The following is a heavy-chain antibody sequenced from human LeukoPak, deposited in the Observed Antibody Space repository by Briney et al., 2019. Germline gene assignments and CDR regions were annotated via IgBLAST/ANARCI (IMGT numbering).Heavy chain of an antibody. Sequence: GASVKVSCKASGYTFTGYYMHWVRQAPRQGLEWMGWINPNSGGTNYAQKFQGRVTMTRDTSISTAYMELSRLRSDDTAVYYCARTGGYYGEKRGAFDIWGQGTMVTVSS. D-gene: IGHD4-17*01. CDR2: INPNSGGT. J-gene: IGHJ3*02. CDR3: ARTGGYYGEKRGAFDI. V-gene: IGHV1-2*02. CDR1: GYTFTGYY.